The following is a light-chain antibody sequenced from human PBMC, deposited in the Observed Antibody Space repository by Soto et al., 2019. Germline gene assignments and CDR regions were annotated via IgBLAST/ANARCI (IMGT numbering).Light chain of an antibody. CDR2: KAS. CDR1: QSISSW. Sequence: DIQMTQSPSTLSASVGDRVTITCRASQSISSWLAWYQQKPGKAPKLLIYKASSSESGVPSRFSGSGAGTEFTLTISSLQPDDFASYYGQQYNSYFTFGGGTKVEIK. V-gene: IGKV1-5*03. J-gene: IGKJ4*01. CDR3: QQYNSYFT.